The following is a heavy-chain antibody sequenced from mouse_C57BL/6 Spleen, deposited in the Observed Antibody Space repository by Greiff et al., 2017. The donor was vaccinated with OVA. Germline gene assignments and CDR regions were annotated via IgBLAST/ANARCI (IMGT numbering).Heavy chain of an antibody. Sequence: VKLMESGPGLVQPSQSLSITCTVSGFSLTSYGVHWVRQSPGKGLEWLGVIWSGGSTDYNAAFISRLSISKDNSKSQVFFKMNSLQADDTAIYYCARNSYDYDPWFAYWGQGTLVTVSA. D-gene: IGHD2-4*01. CDR1: GFSLTSYG. J-gene: IGHJ3*01. V-gene: IGHV2-2*01. CDR3: ARNSYDYDPWFAY. CDR2: IWSGGST.